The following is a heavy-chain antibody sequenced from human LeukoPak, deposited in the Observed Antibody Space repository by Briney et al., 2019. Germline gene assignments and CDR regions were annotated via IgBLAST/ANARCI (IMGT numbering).Heavy chain of an antibody. Sequence: SETLSLTCTVSGGSISSYYWILIRQPARTRLEWIGRIYTSGSTNYNPSLKSRVTMSVDTSKNPFSLNLTSVNAADTAVYYCARLRAARYFFDYWGQGARVTVCS. CDR1: GGSISSYY. V-gene: IGHV4-4*07. J-gene: IGHJ4*02. CDR2: IYTSGST. CDR3: ARLRAARYFFDY. D-gene: IGHD6-6*01.